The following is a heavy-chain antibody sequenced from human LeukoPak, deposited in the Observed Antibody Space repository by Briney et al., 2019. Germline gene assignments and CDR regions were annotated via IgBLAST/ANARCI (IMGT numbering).Heavy chain of an antibody. Sequence: GGSLRLSCVASGFTFSSYEMNWVRQAPGKGLEWVSYISSSNTIYYADSVKGRFTISRDNAKNSLYLQMNSLRAEDTAVYYCARDLRYYDSSGYYSHFDYWGQGTLVTVSS. CDR3: ARDLRYYDSSGYYSHFDY. V-gene: IGHV3-48*03. D-gene: IGHD3-22*01. CDR1: GFTFSSYE. CDR2: ISSSNTI. J-gene: IGHJ4*02.